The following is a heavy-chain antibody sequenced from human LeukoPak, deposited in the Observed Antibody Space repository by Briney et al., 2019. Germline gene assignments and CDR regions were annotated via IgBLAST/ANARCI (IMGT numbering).Heavy chain of an antibody. CDR3: ARVEHYDFWSGYYGY. V-gene: IGHV3-21*01. CDR1: GFTFSSYS. D-gene: IGHD3-3*01. Sequence: GGSLRLSCAASGFTFSSYSMNWVRQAPGKGLEWVSSISSSSSYIYYADSVKGRFTISRDNAKNSPYLQMNSLRAEDTAVYYCARVEHYDFWSGYYGYWGQGTLVTVSS. J-gene: IGHJ4*02. CDR2: ISSSSSYI.